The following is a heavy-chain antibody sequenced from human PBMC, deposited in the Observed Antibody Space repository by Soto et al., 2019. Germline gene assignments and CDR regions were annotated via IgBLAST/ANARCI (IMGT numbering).Heavy chain of an antibody. J-gene: IGHJ4*02. Sequence: PGGSLRLSCAVSGFTFSSHCMGWVRQAPGKGLEWVATIKKDGSDKYYVESVKGRFTISRDNAKNSLYLEMNSLRGEDTAVYYCARLYYLDASVYRPLDFWGQGILGTVSS. CDR1: GFTFSSHC. CDR2: IKKDGSDK. V-gene: IGHV3-7*02. D-gene: IGHD3-22*01. CDR3: ARLYYLDASVYRPLDF.